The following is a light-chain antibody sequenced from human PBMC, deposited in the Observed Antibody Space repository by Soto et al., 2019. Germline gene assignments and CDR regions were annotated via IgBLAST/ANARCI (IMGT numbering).Light chain of an antibody. CDR1: SSDVGGYNY. V-gene: IGLV2-11*01. CDR3: CSYAGSYTLYV. CDR2: DVS. Sequence: QSALTQPSSVSGSPGQSVTISCTGTSSDVGGYNYVSWYQQHPGKAPKLMIYDVSKRPSGVPDRFSVSKSGNTASLTISGLQAEDEADYYCCSYAGSYTLYVFGTGTKVTVL. J-gene: IGLJ1*01.